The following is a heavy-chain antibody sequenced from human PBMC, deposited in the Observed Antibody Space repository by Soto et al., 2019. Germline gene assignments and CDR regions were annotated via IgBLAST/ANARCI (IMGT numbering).Heavy chain of an antibody. Sequence: LLDESGGGLVKPGASLRLSCLASEFTFSDYYMHWIRQAPGKGLEWISSITSSSTTTDYADSVKGRFTIIRDNAKNSLFLQMSSLRVDDSAIYYCARGAPWGVTFPFDIWGQGTMVSVSS. CDR3: ARGAPWGVTFPFDI. J-gene: IGHJ3*02. V-gene: IGHV3-11*01. D-gene: IGHD7-27*01. CDR1: EFTFSDYY. CDR2: ITSSSTTT.